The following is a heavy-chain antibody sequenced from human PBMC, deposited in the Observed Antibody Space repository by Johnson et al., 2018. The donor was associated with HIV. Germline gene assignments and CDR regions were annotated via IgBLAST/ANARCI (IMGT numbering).Heavy chain of an antibody. Sequence: QVQLVESGGGVAQPGRSLRLSCAASGFTFSSYGMHWVRQAPGKGLEWVAIMWYDGNNKYYADAVKGRFAISRDNSKNTLYLQMNSLRVEDTAVYYCAKGLGRYYEAFDIWGQGTMVTVSS. CDR1: GFTFSSYG. V-gene: IGHV3-33*06. CDR3: AKGLGRYYEAFDI. J-gene: IGHJ3*02. CDR2: MWYDGNNK. D-gene: IGHD1-26*01.